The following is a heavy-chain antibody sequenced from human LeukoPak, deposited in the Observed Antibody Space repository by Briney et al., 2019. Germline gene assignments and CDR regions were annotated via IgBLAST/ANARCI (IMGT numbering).Heavy chain of an antibody. CDR3: AKRDTMVRGGPCFDY. V-gene: IGHV3-23*01. CDR1: GFSFSSYA. J-gene: IGHJ4*02. Sequence: GGSLRLSCAASGFSFSSYAMNWVRQAPGKGLEWVSIIFGNGDTTYYADSVKGRFTVSRDNSKDTLYLQMNDLRPDDTAIYYCAKRDTMVRGGPCFDYWGQGLLVTVSS. CDR2: IFGNGDTT. D-gene: IGHD3-10*01.